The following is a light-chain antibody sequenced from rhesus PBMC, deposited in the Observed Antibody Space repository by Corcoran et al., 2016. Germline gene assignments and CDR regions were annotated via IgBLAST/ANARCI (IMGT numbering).Light chain of an antibody. CDR2: KVN. V-gene: IGKV2S2*01. CDR1: QSLLQSDGYTY. Sequence: DIVMTQTPLSLPLTLGEPASISCRSSQSLLQSDGYTYLDWYLQKPGQSPRLLIYKVNNRESGVPERFSGGGSGTDFTLKISRVEPEDVGVYYCMQIIQVPWTFGQGPKVEIK. J-gene: IGKJ1*01. CDR3: MQIIQVPWT.